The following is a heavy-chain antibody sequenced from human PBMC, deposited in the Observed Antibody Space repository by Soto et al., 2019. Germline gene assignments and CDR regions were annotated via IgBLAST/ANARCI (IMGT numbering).Heavy chain of an antibody. J-gene: IGHJ6*02. V-gene: IGHV3-33*01. CDR2: IWYDGSNK. CDR3: ARLETGSGLYYYGMDV. D-gene: IGHD3-10*01. CDR1: GFTFSSYG. Sequence: QVQLVESGGGVVQPGRSLRLSCAASGFTFSSYGMHWVRQAPGKGLEWVAVIWYDGSNKYYADSVKGRFTISRDNSKNTLYLQMNSLRAEDTAVYYCARLETGSGLYYYGMDVWGQGTTVTVSS.